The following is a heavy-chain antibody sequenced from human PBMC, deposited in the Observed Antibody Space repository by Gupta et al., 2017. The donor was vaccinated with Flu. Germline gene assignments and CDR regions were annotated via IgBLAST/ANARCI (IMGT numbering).Heavy chain of an antibody. CDR3: ARASPDYGDYSYFDY. V-gene: IGHV3-48*03. Sequence: EVLLVESGGGLVQPGGSLRLSCEASGFTLSNYELNWFRQHPGKGMKWVRQAPGKGLEWVSYISSSGNTVYYADSVKGRFTISRDNAKNSLYLQMNSLRAEDTAVYYCARASPDYGDYSYFDYWGQGALVTVSS. CDR1: GFTLSNYE. J-gene: IGHJ4*02. D-gene: IGHD4-17*01. CDR2: ISSSGNTV.